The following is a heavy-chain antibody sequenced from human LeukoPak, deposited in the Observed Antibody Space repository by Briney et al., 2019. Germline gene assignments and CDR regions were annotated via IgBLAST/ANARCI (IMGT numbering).Heavy chain of an antibody. V-gene: IGHV1-46*01. J-gene: IGHJ3*02. Sequence: GASVKVSCKASGYTFTSYGFTWVRQAPGQGLEWMGIINPSGGSTRYAQKFQGRVTMTRDTSTSTVYMELSSLRSEDTAVYYCAREMDTDRNAFDIWGQGTMVTVPS. CDR3: AREMDTDRNAFDI. D-gene: IGHD3/OR15-3a*01. CDR1: GYTFTSYG. CDR2: INPSGGST.